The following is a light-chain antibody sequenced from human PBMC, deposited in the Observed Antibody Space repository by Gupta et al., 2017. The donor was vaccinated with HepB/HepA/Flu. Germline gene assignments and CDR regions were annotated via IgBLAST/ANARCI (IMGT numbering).Light chain of an antibody. V-gene: IGKV3-15*01. CDR2: FAS. J-gene: IGKJ1*01. Sequence: EIVMTQSPVTLSVSPGDRATLSCRASQSVSSNLAWYQQKPGQAPRLLIYFASTRAPGIPAKFSGSGSGTDFTLTISSLQSEDSALYYCQQYNHWPPEWTFGQGTKVEIK. CDR1: QSVSSN. CDR3: QQYNHWPPEWT.